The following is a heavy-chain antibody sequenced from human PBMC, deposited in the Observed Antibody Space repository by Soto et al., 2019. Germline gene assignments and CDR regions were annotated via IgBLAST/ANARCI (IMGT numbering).Heavy chain of an antibody. V-gene: IGHV4-59*01. J-gene: IGHJ4*02. D-gene: IGHD5-12*01. Sequence: QVQLQVSGPGLVKPSETLSLTCTVSGDSISAYSWSWVRQPPGKGLEWIGNIHYNGNTKYSPSLKSRVTMSVDTSKNHFSLRLISVTAADTAIYFRAREGNLGRWLQPLDFWGQGTLVTVSS. CDR2: IHYNGNT. CDR1: GDSISAYS. CDR3: AREGNLGRWLQPLDF.